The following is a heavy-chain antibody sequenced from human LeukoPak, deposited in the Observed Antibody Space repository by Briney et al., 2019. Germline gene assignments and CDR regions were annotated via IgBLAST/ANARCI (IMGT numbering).Heavy chain of an antibody. D-gene: IGHD3-22*01. Sequence: ASVKVSCDTSGFTFTGYYMHWVRQTPGQGLEWMGWINPHSDGTNYAQKFQGRITLTRDTSITTAYMELRGLRYDDTAVYYCARADRSDWYFGYWGQGTLVTVSS. CDR2: INPHSDGT. CDR1: GFTFTGYY. V-gene: IGHV1-2*02. J-gene: IGHJ4*02. CDR3: ARADRSDWYFGY.